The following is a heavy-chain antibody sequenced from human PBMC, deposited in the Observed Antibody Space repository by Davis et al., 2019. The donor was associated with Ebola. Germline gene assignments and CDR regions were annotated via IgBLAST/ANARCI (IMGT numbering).Heavy chain of an antibody. Sequence: SETLSLTCSVSGASISSYYWSWIRQPPGKGLEWIGYIYYSGSTNYNPSLKSRVTISVDTSKNQFSLKLSSVTAADTAMYYCARRGTSSWYAGWFDPWGQGILVTVSS. CDR1: GASISSYY. CDR2: IYYSGST. CDR3: ARRGTSSWYAGWFDP. J-gene: IGHJ5*02. D-gene: IGHD6-13*01. V-gene: IGHV4-59*08.